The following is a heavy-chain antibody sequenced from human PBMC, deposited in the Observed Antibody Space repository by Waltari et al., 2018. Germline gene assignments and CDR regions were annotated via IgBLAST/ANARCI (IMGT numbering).Heavy chain of an antibody. D-gene: IGHD2-2*01. Sequence: EVQLVESGGGLVQPGGSLRLSCAASGFTFSSYWMHWVRQAPGKGLGWVSRISRDGSSTSYADAVKGRFTISRDNAKNTLYLQMNSLRAEDTAVYYCARGGGYCSSTSCYGDYWGQGTLVTVSS. CDR2: ISRDGSST. CDR3: ARGGGYCSSTSCYGDY. J-gene: IGHJ4*02. V-gene: IGHV3-74*01. CDR1: GFTFSSYW.